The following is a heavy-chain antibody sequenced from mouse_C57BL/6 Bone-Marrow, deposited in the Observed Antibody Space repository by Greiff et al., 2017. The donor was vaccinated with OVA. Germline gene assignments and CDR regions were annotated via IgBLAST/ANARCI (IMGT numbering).Heavy chain of an antibody. D-gene: IGHD1-1*01. V-gene: IGHV3-8*01. CDR1: GYSITSDY. CDR2: ISYSGST. J-gene: IGHJ4*01. CDR3: ARGHYYYGSSYEGYAMDY. Sequence: EVKLVESGPGLAKPSQTLSLTCSVTGYSITSDYWNWIRKFPGNKLEYMGYISYSGSTYYNPSLKSRISITRDTSKNQYYLQLNSVTTEDTATYYCARGHYYYGSSYEGYAMDYWGQGTSVTVSS.